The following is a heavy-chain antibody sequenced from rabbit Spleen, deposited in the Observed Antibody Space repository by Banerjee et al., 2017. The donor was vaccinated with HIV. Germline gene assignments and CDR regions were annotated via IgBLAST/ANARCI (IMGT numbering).Heavy chain of an antibody. J-gene: IGHJ4*01. Sequence: QLKESGGGLVQPGGSLKLSCKASGFTLSSYYMNWVRQAPGKGLEWIGYIDPVFGITYYANWVNGRFSISRENAQNTVFLQMTSLTAADTATYFCARDAGSGPYIDGYFSLWGQGTLVTVS. D-gene: IGHD8-1*01. CDR2: IDPVFGIT. V-gene: IGHV1S7*01. CDR1: GFTLSSYY. CDR3: ARDAGSGPYIDGYFSL.